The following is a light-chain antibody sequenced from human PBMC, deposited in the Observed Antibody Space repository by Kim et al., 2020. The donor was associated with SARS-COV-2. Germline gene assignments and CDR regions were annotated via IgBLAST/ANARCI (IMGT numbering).Light chain of an antibody. V-gene: IGLV3-1*01. CDR2: QDN. J-gene: IGLJ1*01. CDR3: QAWNSSSLYV. Sequence: SYELTQPPSVSVSPGQTASITCSGDKLGDKYACWYQQKPGQSPVLVIFQDNRRPSGIPERFSGSNSGNTATLTISGTQAMDEADYYCQAWNSSSLYVFGTGTQLTVL. CDR1: KLGDKY.